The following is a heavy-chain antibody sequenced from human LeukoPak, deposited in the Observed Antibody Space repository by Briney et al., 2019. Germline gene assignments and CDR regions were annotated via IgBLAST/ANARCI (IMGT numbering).Heavy chain of an antibody. CDR1: GFIFSSYA. D-gene: IGHD2-2*01. J-gene: IGHJ4*02. Sequence: GGSLRLSCSASGFIFSSYAMHWVRQAPGKGLEYVSGISSNGGSTYYADSVKGRFTVSRDNSKNTLYLQMSSLRGEDTAVYYCVKGYCSSTSCYAFDYWGQGTLVTVSS. CDR3: VKGYCSSTSCYAFDY. CDR2: ISSNGGST. V-gene: IGHV3-64D*09.